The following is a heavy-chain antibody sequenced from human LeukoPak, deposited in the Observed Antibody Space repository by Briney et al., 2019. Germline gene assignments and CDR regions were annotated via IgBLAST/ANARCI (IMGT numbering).Heavy chain of an antibody. J-gene: IGHJ4*02. D-gene: IGHD6-19*01. CDR2: ISGSSSTI. CDR1: GITFSTST. Sequence: TGGSLRLSCAASGITFSTSTMNWVRQAPGKGLEWVSYISGSSSTIYYADSVKGRFTVSRDNAGNSLYLQMNNLRDDDTAVYFCAGVQTDSRGWYHFDYWGQGTLVTVSS. CDR3: AGVQTDSRGWYHFDY. V-gene: IGHV3-48*02.